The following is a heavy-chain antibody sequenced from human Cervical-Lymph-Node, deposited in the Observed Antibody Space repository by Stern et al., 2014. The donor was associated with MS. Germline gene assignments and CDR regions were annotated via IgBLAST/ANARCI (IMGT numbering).Heavy chain of an antibody. D-gene: IGHD2-21*01. Sequence: VQLVESGAELKKPGESLKISCKTSGYNFINYWIAWVRQVPGKGLEWIGMIYPGDSDIRHSPSFPGHVTISVDKSNTTAYLQWNSLKVSDSAVYYCARWSVACDYWGQGALITVSS. CDR3: ARWSVACDY. CDR2: IYPGDSDI. CDR1: GYNFINYW. J-gene: IGHJ4*02. V-gene: IGHV5-51*03.